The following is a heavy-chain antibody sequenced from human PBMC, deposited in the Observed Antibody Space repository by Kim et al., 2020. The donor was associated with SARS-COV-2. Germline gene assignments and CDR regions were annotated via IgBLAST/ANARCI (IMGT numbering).Heavy chain of an antibody. D-gene: IGHD3-3*01. CDR3: ARGPLRRLRSYFGY. CDR2: INHSGST. CDR1: GGSFSGYY. J-gene: IGHJ4*02. V-gene: IGHV4-34*01. Sequence: SETLSLTCAVYGGSFSGYYWSWIRQPPGKGLEWIGEINHSGSTNYNPSLKSRVTISVDTSKNQFSLKLSSVNAADTAVYYCARGPLRRLRSYFGYWGQGTLVTVSS.